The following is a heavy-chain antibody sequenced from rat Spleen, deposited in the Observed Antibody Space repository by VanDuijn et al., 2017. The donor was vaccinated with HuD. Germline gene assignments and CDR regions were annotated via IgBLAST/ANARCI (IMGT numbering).Heavy chain of an antibody. CDR3: AKDGDSSWFAY. CDR1: GFSLTTYN. J-gene: IGHJ3*01. D-gene: IGHD1-2*01. CDR2: IWNTGGT. Sequence: QVQLRESGPGLVQPSRTLSLTCSVAGFSLTTYNVHWVRQPPGKGLEWMGVIWNTGGTRYNSGLKSRLSISKDTSKSQVFLKMNSLQTEDTATYFCAKDGDSSWFAYWGQGTLVTVSS. V-gene: IGHV2-41*01.